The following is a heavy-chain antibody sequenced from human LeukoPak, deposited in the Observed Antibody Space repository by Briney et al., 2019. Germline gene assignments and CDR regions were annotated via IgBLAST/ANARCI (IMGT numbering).Heavy chain of an antibody. J-gene: IGHJ4*02. V-gene: IGHV4-59*01. CDR3: ARVLRGDYFDY. CDR1: GGSISNYF. D-gene: IGHD1-26*01. Sequence: SETLSLTCTVSGGSISNYFWSWIRQSPGKGLEWIGYVYSSGTTNYNPSLESRVTISVDTTNNQFSLKLNSVTAADTAVYYCARVLRGDYFDYWGQGTLVTVSS. CDR2: VYSSGTT.